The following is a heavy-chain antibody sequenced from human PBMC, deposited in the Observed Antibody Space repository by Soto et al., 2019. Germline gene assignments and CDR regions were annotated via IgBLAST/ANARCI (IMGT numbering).Heavy chain of an antibody. CDR1: GVSIGSDAYY. Sequence: QVQLQQSGPGLVKPSQTLSLTCAVSGVSIGSDAYYWSWIRQHPGKGLEWVGFISHRGNTYYNPSLESRLTLSVDMSKNQFSLKLTSVPAADTAAYFCARYRFTATWSKFDYWGQGTLVTVS. D-gene: IGHD3-16*02. J-gene: IGHJ4*02. CDR2: ISHRGNT. CDR3: ARYRFTATWSKFDY. V-gene: IGHV4-31*11.